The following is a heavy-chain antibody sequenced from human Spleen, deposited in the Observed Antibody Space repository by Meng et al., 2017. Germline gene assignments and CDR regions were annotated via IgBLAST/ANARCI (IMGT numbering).Heavy chain of an antibody. CDR2: TNSGGST. D-gene: IGHD6-19*01. J-gene: IGHJ4*01. CDR1: GGSFKDYY. Sequence: SETLSLTCAVYGGSFKDYYWTWIRQPPGKGLEWIGETNSGGSTNYSPSLKSRVTISVDRSKNQFSLKLTSVTAADTAVYYCARLSMGFSSGWYFRIAFWGPGNQVNFSS. V-gene: IGHV4-34*01. CDR3: ARLSMGFSSGWYFRIAF.